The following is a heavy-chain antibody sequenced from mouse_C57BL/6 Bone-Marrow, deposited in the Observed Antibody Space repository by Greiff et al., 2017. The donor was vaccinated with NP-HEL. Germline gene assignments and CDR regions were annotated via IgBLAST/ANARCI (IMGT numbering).Heavy chain of an antibody. J-gene: IGHJ2*01. Sequence: QVQLQQPGAELVKPGASVQMSCKASGYTFPSYWITWVKPRPGQGLEWIGDIYPGNGSTNYNEKFKRKATLTVDPSSSSAYMQLSSLTSEDSAVYYCARQYGNLFDYWGQGTTLTVSS. CDR3: ARQYGNLFDY. CDR2: IYPGNGST. CDR1: GYTFPSYW. V-gene: IGHV1-55*01. D-gene: IGHD2-10*02.